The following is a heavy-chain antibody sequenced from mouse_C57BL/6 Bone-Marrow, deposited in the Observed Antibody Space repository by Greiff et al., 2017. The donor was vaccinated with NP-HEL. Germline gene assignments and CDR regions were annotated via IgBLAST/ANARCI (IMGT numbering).Heavy chain of an antibody. CDR1: GYTFTSYG. V-gene: IGHV1-81*01. Sequence: QVQLKESGAELARPGASVKLSCKASGYTFTSYGISWVKQRTGQGLEWIGEIYPRSGNTYYNEKFKGKATLTADKSSSTAYMELRSLTSEDYSVYVCTRICYYGSSYEGDWGKGPTLTVST. J-gene: IGHJ2*01. CDR2: IYPRSGNT. D-gene: IGHD1-1*01. CDR3: TRICYYGSSYEGD.